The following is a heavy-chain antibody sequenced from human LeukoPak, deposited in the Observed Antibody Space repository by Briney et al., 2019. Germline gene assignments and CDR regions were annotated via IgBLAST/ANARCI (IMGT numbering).Heavy chain of an antibody. D-gene: IGHD3-16*02. V-gene: IGHV4-59*01. Sequence: SETLSLTCTVSGGSISSYYWSWIRQPPGKGLEWIGYIYYSGSTNYNPSLKSRVTISVDTSRNQFSLKLSSVTAADTAVYYCAGGDYVWGSYRYTLTDFDYWGQGTLVTVSS. CDR3: AGGDYVWGSYRYTLTDFDY. CDR2: IYYSGST. J-gene: IGHJ4*02. CDR1: GGSISSYY.